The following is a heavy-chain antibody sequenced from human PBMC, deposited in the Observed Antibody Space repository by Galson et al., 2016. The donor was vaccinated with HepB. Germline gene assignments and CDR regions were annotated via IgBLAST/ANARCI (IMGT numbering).Heavy chain of an antibody. Sequence: SLRLSCAASGFTVSNNYMKWVRQAPGKGLEWVSLIYSNGDTRYADSVKGRFTISRDNFKNTVYLHMNNLRAEDTAMYYCSRDRHRLSQNTVMGFWGQGTLVTVSS. CDR3: SRDRHRLSQNTVMGF. J-gene: IGHJ4*02. D-gene: IGHD2/OR15-2a*01. CDR1: GFTVSNNY. CDR2: IYSNGDT. V-gene: IGHV3-53*01.